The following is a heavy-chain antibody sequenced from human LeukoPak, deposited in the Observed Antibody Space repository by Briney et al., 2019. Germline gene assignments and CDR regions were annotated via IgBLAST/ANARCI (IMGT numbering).Heavy chain of an antibody. CDR1: GFTVSSHY. V-gene: IGHV3-53*01. CDR2: IYSDDRT. J-gene: IGHJ5*02. D-gene: IGHD6-13*01. Sequence: GGSLRLSCAASGFTVSSHYLTWVRQAPGKGLEWVSVIYSDDRTQYADSVKGRFTISRDSSKNTLYLQMNSLRAEDTAVYYCARDRSMQQLVSDWFDPWGQGTLVTVSS. CDR3: ARDRSMQQLVSDWFDP.